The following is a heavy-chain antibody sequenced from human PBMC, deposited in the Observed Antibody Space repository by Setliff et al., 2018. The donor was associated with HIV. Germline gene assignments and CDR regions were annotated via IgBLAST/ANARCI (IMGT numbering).Heavy chain of an antibody. D-gene: IGHD3-16*01. V-gene: IGHV3-15*01. J-gene: IGHJ4*02. CDR3: TTEGAF. CDR1: GFTFTDYT. Sequence: SLRLSCAASGFTFTDYTMNWVRQAPGKGLEWVGRSKSKSDGGTIEYGAAAKGRFTISRDDSTDTLYLRMSSLKAEDTGIYYCTTEGAFWGLGTLVTVSS. CDR2: SKSKSDGGTI.